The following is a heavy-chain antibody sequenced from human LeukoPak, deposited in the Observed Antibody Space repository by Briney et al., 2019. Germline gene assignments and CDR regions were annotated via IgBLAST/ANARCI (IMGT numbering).Heavy chain of an antibody. CDR2: INHSGST. J-gene: IGHJ4*02. D-gene: IGHD6-13*01. V-gene: IGHV4-34*01. CDR1: GGSFSGYY. Sequence: SETLSLTCAVYGGSFSGYYWSWIRQPPGKGLEWIGEINHSGSTNYNPSLKSRVTISVDTSKNQFSLKLSSVTASDTAVYYCARSAAVGANPYFDYWGQGTLVTVSS. CDR3: ARSAAVGANPYFDY.